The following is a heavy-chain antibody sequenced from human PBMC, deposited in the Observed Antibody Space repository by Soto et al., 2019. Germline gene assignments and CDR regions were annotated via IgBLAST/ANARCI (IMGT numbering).Heavy chain of an antibody. CDR1: SGSIINYY. V-gene: IGHV4-59*01. Sequence: QVQLQESGPGLVKPSETLSLTCTVSSGSIINYYWSWIRQPPGKGLEWIGFIYYSGSTNYNSFLKGRVTMSVDMSRQQLSLKLNSVTAADTAVYYCASRVPRAPTTGDACDLWGQGTMVTVSS. J-gene: IGHJ3*01. CDR3: ASRVPRAPTTGDACDL. CDR2: IYYSGST. D-gene: IGHD1-26*01.